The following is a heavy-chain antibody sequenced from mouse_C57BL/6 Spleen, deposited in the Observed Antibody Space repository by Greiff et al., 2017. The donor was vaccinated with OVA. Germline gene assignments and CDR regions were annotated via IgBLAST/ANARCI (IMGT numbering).Heavy chain of an antibody. D-gene: IGHD4-1*01. CDR1: GFTFSDYG. J-gene: IGHJ4*01. CDR3: AREAGTAMDY. Sequence: EVQLQESGGGLVKPGGSLKLSCAASGFTFSDYGMHWVRQAPEKGLEWVAYISSGSSTIYYADTVKGRFTISRDNAKNTLFLQMTSLRSEDTAMYYCAREAGTAMDYWGQGTSVTVSS. V-gene: IGHV5-17*01. CDR2: ISSGSSTI.